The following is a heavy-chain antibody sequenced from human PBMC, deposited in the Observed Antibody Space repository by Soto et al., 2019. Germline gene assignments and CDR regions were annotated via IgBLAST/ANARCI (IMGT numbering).Heavy chain of an antibody. V-gene: IGHV3-21*01. CDR2: ISSSSSYI. J-gene: IGHJ6*04. Sequence: EVKLVESGGGLVKPGGSLRLSCAASGFTFSSYRMNWVRQAPGKGLEWVSSISSSSSYIYYADSVKGRFTISRDNPKNSRYLQINRLRAQGTAVYHCERQVSYYYGMHVWGKGTTVTVSS. CDR1: GFTFSSYR. CDR3: ERQVSYYYGMHV. D-gene: IGHD4-4*01.